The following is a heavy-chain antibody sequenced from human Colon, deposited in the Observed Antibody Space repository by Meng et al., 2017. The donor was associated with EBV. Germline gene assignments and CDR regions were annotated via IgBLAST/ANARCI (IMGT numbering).Heavy chain of an antibody. CDR3: ARNYYFDY. J-gene: IGHJ4*02. CDR2: IYYTGST. Sequence: QVRLQGSGPGLVKPSKTLALNCTVSGGSINSGYYFWSWIRQPPGKGLEWIGYIYYTGSTYYNPSLKSRVTISMDTSKNQFSLRLSSVTAADTAVYYCARNYYFDYWGQGTLVTVSS. CDR1: GGSINSGYYF. V-gene: IGHV4-30-4*01.